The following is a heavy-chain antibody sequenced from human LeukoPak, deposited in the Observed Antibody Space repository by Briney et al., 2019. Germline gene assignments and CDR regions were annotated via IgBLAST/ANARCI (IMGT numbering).Heavy chain of an antibody. Sequence: SGTLSLTCAVSDGSISSSNWWSWVRQPPGKGLEWIGRIYTSGSTNYNPSLKSRVTISVDTSKNQFSLKLSSVTAADTAVYYCARGRVEDYDFWSGPAAFDIWGQGTMVTVSS. V-gene: IGHV4-4*02. CDR1: DGSISSSNW. CDR3: ARGRVEDYDFWSGPAAFDI. D-gene: IGHD3-3*01. J-gene: IGHJ3*02. CDR2: IYTSGST.